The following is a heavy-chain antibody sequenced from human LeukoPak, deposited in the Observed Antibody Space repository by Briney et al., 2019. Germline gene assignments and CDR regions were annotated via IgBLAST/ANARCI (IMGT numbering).Heavy chain of an antibody. CDR3: ARDVRMDV. J-gene: IGHJ6*02. CDR2: IKLDGSEK. V-gene: IGHV3-7*03. D-gene: IGHD3-10*02. Sequence: PGGSLRLSCVASGFTFGKYWMSWVRQAPGKGLEWVANIKLDGSEKNYVDSVKGRFTISRDNTKNSLYLQMNSLRAEDTAVYYCARDVRMDVWGQGTTVTVSS. CDR1: GFTFGKYW.